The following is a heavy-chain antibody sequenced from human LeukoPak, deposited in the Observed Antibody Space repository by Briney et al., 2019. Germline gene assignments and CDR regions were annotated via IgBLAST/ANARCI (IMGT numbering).Heavy chain of an antibody. CDR1: GYTFTSYA. CDR2: INTNTGNP. J-gene: IGHJ4*02. V-gene: IGHV7-4-1*02. Sequence: ASVKVSCKASGYTFTSYAMNWVRQAPGQGLEWMGWINTNTGNPTYAQGFTGRFVFSLDTSVSTAYLQISSLKAEDTAVYYCARDGMTTVTTEPNFDYWGQGTLVTVSS. D-gene: IGHD4-17*01. CDR3: ARDGMTTVTTEPNFDY.